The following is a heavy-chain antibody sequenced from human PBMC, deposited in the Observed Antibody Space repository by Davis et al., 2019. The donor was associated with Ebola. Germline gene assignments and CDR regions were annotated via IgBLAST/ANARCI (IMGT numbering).Heavy chain of an antibody. CDR1: GGSFSGYY. CDR2: INHSGST. V-gene: IGHV4-34*01. J-gene: IGHJ4*02. CDR3: ARGLYPWELDY. D-gene: IGHD1-1*01. Sequence: SETLSLTCAVYGGSFSGYYWSWIRQPPGKGLEWIGEINHSGSTNYNPSLTSRVTISVDTSKNQFSLKLSSVTAADTAVYYCARGLYPWELDYRGQGTLVTVSS.